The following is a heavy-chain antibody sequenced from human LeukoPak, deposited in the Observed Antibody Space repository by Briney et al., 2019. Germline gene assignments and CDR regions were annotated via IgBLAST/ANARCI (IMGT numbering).Heavy chain of an antibody. D-gene: IGHD4-11*01. Sequence: PSETLSLTCTVSGGSISSYYWSWIRQPPGKGLEWVVYIYYSAITNYTPSLRSRLTISVATSKTQFSLKLSSVTAADTAVYYCARAGRHYSPEWFDPWGQGTLVTVSS. J-gene: IGHJ5*02. CDR1: GGSISSYY. V-gene: IGHV4-59*01. CDR2: IYYSAIT. CDR3: ARAGRHYSPEWFDP.